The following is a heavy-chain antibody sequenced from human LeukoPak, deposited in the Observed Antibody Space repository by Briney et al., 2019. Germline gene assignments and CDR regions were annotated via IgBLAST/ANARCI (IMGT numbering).Heavy chain of an antibody. D-gene: IGHD3-22*01. J-gene: IGHJ4*02. V-gene: IGHV4-39*01. Sequence: SETLSLTCAVSGGSISCSSYYWGWIRQPPGKGLEWIGSIFYSGSTYYNPSLKSRVTISVDTSKNQFSLKLSSVTAADTAVYYCARIDSSGYYRFDYWGQGTLVTVSS. CDR2: IFYSGST. CDR1: GGSISCSSYY. CDR3: ARIDSSGYYRFDY.